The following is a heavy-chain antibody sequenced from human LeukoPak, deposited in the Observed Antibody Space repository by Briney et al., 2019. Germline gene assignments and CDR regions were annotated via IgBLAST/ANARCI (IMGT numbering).Heavy chain of an antibody. Sequence: GASVKVSCKASGGTFSSYAISWVRQAPGQGLEWMGRIIPILGIANYAQKFQGRVTITADKSTSTAYMELSSLRSEDTAVYYCARSYYGSGSYYYFDYWGQGTLVTVSS. CDR1: GGTFSSYA. V-gene: IGHV1-69*04. CDR3: ARSYYGSGSYYYFDY. D-gene: IGHD3-10*01. CDR2: IIPILGIA. J-gene: IGHJ4*02.